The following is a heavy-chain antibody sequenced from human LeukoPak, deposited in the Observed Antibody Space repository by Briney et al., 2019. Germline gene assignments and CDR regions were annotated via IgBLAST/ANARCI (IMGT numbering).Heavy chain of an antibody. CDR2: IYTSGST. Sequence: SQTLSLTCTVSGGSISSGSYYWSWIRQPAGKGLEWIGRIYTSGSTNYNPSLKSRVTISVDTSKNQFSLTLSSVTAADTAVYHCARVTYYYGSGSFYYYMDVWGKGTTVTVSS. D-gene: IGHD3-10*01. CDR1: GGSISSGSYY. CDR3: ARVTYYYGSGSFYYYMDV. V-gene: IGHV4-61*02. J-gene: IGHJ6*03.